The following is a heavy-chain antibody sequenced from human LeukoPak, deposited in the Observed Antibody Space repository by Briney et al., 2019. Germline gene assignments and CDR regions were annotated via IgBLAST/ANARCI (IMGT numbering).Heavy chain of an antibody. V-gene: IGHV4-31*03. Sequence: SQTLSLTCTVSGGSISSGGYYWSWIRQHPGKGLEWIGYIYYSGSTYYNPSLKSRVTISVDRSKNQFSLKLSSVTAADTAVYYCARDGGDLGYCSGGSCYSVAFDIWGQGTMVTVSS. J-gene: IGHJ3*02. CDR2: IYYSGST. D-gene: IGHD2-15*01. CDR1: GGSISSGGYY. CDR3: ARDGGDLGYCSGGSCYSVAFDI.